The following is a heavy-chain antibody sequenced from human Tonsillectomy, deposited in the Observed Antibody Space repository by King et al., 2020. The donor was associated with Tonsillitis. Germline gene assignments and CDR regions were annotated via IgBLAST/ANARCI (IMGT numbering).Heavy chain of an antibody. CDR2: ISGSGGNT. Sequence: VQLVESGGGLVQPGGSLRLSWAASGFTFSSYAMNWARQAPGKGLEWVSAISGSGGNTYYADSVKGRFTISRENSKNTLYLQMNSLRAEDTAVYYCASNLAELDYWGQGTLVTVSS. CDR3: ASNLAELDY. CDR1: GFTFSSYA. V-gene: IGHV3-23*04. D-gene: IGHD1-7*01. J-gene: IGHJ4*02.